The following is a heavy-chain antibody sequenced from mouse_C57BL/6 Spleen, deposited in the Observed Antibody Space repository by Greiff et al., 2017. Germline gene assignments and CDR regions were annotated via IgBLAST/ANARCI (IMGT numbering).Heavy chain of an antibody. CDR3: ARSGLLGGFAY. CDR1: GYTFTDYY. V-gene: IGHV1-26*01. D-gene: IGHD2-3*01. Sequence: VQLQQSGPELVKPGASVKISCKASGYTFTDYYMNWVKQSHGKSLEWIGDINPNNGGTSYNQKFKGKATLTVDTSSSTAYMELRSLTSEDSAVYYCARSGLLGGFAYWGQGTLVTVSA. CDR2: INPNNGGT. J-gene: IGHJ3*01.